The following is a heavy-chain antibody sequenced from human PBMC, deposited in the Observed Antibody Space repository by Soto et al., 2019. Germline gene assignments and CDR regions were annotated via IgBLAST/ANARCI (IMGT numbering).Heavy chain of an antibody. CDR1: GGSISSYY. Sequence: QVQLQESGPGLVKPSETLSLTCTVSGGSISSYYWSWIRQPPGKGLEWIGYIYYSGSTNYNPSLKSRVTISVDTSKNQFSLKLSSVTAADTAVYYCARDRRGYCSGGSCHGWYYFDYWGQGTLVTVSS. CDR3: ARDRRGYCSGGSCHGWYYFDY. J-gene: IGHJ4*02. CDR2: IYYSGST. V-gene: IGHV4-59*01. D-gene: IGHD2-15*01.